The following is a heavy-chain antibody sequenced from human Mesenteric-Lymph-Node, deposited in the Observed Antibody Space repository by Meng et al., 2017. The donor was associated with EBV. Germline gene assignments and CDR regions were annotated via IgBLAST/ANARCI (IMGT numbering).Heavy chain of an antibody. J-gene: IGHJ4*02. D-gene: IGHD5-18*01. CDR1: GYTFTPHG. CDR3: ARDQLWPETPDY. V-gene: IGHV1-18*01. Sequence: QVQFVQSGPGVKKPGASVKVSCKTSGYTFTPHGITWVRQAPGQGLEWMGWIGGNNGNTFYAEEFQGRVTMTTDTSTNTVHMELRSLISDDTALYYCARDQLWPETPDYWGQGTLVTVSS. CDR2: IGGNNGNT.